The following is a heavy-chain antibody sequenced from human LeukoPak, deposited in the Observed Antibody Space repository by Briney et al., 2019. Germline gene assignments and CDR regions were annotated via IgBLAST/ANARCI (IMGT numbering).Heavy chain of an antibody. V-gene: IGHV3-74*01. CDR3: ARGEVVTASLPDYFYYYMDV. D-gene: IGHD2-21*02. J-gene: IGHJ6*03. Sequence: HPGGSLRLSCAASGFTFSNYWMHWVRQAPGKGLVWVSRINSDARSTSYADSVKGRFTISRDNAKNSLFLQMNSLRAEDTAVYYCARGEVVTASLPDYFYYYMDVWGKGTTVTISS. CDR2: INSDARST. CDR1: GFTFSNYW.